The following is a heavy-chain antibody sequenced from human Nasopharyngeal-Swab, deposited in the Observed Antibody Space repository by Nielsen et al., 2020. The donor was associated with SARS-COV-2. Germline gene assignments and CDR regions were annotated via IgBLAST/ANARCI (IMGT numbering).Heavy chain of an antibody. CDR3: AKPLKNYYDSSGPYDGFNI. CDR2: ISSSGNTI. J-gene: IGHJ3*02. Sequence: WLRQSAGKGLEWVYYISSSGNTIYYAASVKGRFTISRDSAKNSLFLQMNSLRAEDTAVYYCAKPLKNYYDSSGPYDGFNIWGQGTLVTVSS. V-gene: IGHV3-11*04. D-gene: IGHD3-22*01.